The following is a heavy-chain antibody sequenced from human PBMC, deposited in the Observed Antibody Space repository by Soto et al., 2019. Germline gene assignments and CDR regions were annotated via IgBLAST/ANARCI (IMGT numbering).Heavy chain of an antibody. V-gene: IGHV4-59*01. CDR3: ARVGGVAARTFDY. CDR1: GGSISSYY. J-gene: IGHJ4*02. D-gene: IGHD6-6*01. CDR2: IFYSGST. Sequence: SETLSLTCIVSGGSISSYYWSWIRQPPGKGLEWIGYIFYSGSTNYNPSLKSRVTISVDTSENQFSLNLRTVTAADTALYYCARVGGVAARTFDYWGQGTLVTVS.